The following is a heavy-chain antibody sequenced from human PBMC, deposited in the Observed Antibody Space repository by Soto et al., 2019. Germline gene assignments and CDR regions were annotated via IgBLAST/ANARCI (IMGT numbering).Heavy chain of an antibody. CDR1: GASIRGYY. Sequence: PSETLSLTCTVSGASIRGYYWSWIRQSPGKGPEWIGYVYHSGTTNYNPSLESRVTMSLDTSKNHFSLKLNAVTAADTAVYYCTRLSVGSPGYYYNDPWGQGTLVTVSS. D-gene: IGHD3-22*01. J-gene: IGHJ5*02. V-gene: IGHV4-59*08. CDR3: TRLSVGSPGYYYNDP. CDR2: VYHSGTT.